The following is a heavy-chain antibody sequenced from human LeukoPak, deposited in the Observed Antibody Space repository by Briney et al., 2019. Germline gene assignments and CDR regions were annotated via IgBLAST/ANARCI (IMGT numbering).Heavy chain of an antibody. CDR2: FDPEDGET. Sequence: ASVKVSCKVFGYTLTELSMHWVRQAPGKGLEWMGGFDPEDGETIYAQKFQGRVTMTEDTSTDTPYMELSSLRSEDTAVYYCARGYSYAKHFDYWGQGTLVTVSS. J-gene: IGHJ4*02. CDR3: ARGYSYAKHFDY. CDR1: GYTLTELS. D-gene: IGHD5-18*01. V-gene: IGHV1-24*01.